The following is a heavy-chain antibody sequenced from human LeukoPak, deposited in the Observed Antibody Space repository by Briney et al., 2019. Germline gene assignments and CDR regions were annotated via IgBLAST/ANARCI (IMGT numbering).Heavy chain of an antibody. J-gene: IGHJ4*02. CDR1: GFTFSNYG. D-gene: IGHD1-26*01. V-gene: IGHV3-48*01. CDR2: ISSSSTTI. Sequence: PGGSLRLSCAASGFTFSNYGMNWVRQAPGKGLDWVAYISSSSTTIYYADSVKGRFTISRDNSKNTVYMQMNSLRAEDTAVYYCAKRKVATEYYFDYWGQGTLVTVSS. CDR3: AKRKVATEYYFDY.